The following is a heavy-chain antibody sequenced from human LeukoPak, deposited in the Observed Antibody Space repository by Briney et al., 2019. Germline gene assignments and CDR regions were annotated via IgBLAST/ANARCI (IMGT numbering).Heavy chain of an antibody. J-gene: IGHJ5*02. V-gene: IGHV4-34*09. D-gene: IGHD3-10*01. CDR3: AREKRFGESNWFDP. CDR2: INHSGST. Sequence: SETLSLTCAVYGGSFSGYYWSWIRQPPGKGLEWIGEINHSGSTNYNPSPKSRVTISVDTSKNQFSLKLSSVTAADTAVYYCAREKRFGESNWFDPWGQGTLVTVSS. CDR1: GGSFSGYY.